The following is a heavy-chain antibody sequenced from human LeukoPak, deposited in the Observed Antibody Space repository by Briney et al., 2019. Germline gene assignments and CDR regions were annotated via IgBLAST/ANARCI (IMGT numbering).Heavy chain of an antibody. CDR2: VIPTSGTA. J-gene: IGHJ6*03. CDR1: GGTFSSYA. Sequence: SVKVSCKASGGTFSSYAISWVRQAPGQGLEWMGGVIPTSGTAKYAQKFQGRVTITADESTSTAYMELSSLRSEDTAVYYCARDLRGYCSGGSCYTDYYYYYYMDVWGKGTTVTVSS. D-gene: IGHD2-15*01. V-gene: IGHV1-69*01. CDR3: ARDLRGYCSGGSCYTDYYYYYYMDV.